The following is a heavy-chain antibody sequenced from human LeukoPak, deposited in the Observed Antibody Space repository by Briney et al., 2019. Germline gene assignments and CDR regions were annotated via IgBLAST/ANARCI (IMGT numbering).Heavy chain of an antibody. J-gene: IGHJ3*02. Sequence: PSETLSLTCSVSGGSISSSSHYWDWIRQPPGEGLEWIGSIYYSGSTYYNPSLKSRVTISVDTSKNQFSLKLSSVTAADTAVYYCARGPRRDSSSWYLAAFDIWGQGTMVTVSS. CDR3: ARGPRRDSSSWYLAAFDI. CDR2: IYYSGST. V-gene: IGHV4-39*07. D-gene: IGHD6-13*01. CDR1: GGSISSSSHY.